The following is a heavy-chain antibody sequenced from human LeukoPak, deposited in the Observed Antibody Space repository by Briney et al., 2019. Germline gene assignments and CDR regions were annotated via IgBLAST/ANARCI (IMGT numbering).Heavy chain of an antibody. J-gene: IGHJ6*02. CDR3: AKKICSLGTCSGMDV. CDR1: GSTFSSYA. CDR2: IGSGGTT. Sequence: GGSLRLSCAASGSTFSSYAMRWVRQAPGKGLEWVSSIGSGGTTYYADSVKGRFTISRDNPKNTLYLQMNSLRAEDTAVYYCAKKICSLGTCSGMDVWGQGTTVTVSS. D-gene: IGHD3-16*01. V-gene: IGHV3-23*01.